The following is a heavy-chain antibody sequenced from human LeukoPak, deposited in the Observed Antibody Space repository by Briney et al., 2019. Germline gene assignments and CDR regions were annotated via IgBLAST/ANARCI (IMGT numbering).Heavy chain of an antibody. CDR3: AIQTYYYGSGSYYSTALDY. J-gene: IGHJ4*02. CDR1: GYTFTSYY. V-gene: IGHV1-46*03. Sequence: ASVKVSCKASGYTFTSYYMHWVRQAPGQGLEWMGIINPSGGSTSYAQKFQGRVTMTRATSTSTVYMELSSLRSEDTAVYYCAIQTYYYGSGSYYSTALDYWGQGTLVTVSS. D-gene: IGHD3-10*01. CDR2: INPSGGST.